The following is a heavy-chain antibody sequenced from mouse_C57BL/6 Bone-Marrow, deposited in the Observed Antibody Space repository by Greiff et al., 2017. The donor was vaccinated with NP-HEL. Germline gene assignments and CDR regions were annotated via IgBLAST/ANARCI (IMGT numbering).Heavy chain of an antibody. CDR2: IYPGSGNT. D-gene: IGHD1-1*01. J-gene: IGHJ2*01. Sequence: VKVVESGAELVRPGASVKLSCKASGYTFTDYYINWVKQRPGQGLEWIARIYPGSGNTYYNEKFKGKATLTAEKSSSTAYMQLSSLTSEDSAVYFCASGYYGSSYDYWGQGTTLTVSS. CDR1: GYTFTDYY. CDR3: ASGYYGSSYDY. V-gene: IGHV1-76*01.